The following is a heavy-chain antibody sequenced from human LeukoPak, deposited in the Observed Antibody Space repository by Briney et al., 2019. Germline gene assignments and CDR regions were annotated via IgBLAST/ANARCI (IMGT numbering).Heavy chain of an antibody. D-gene: IGHD2-2*02. Sequence: GGSLRLSCAASGFTVSSSFIYWVRRAPGKGLEWDSFIHRDDKTYYADSVKGRFTISRDNSKNTLYLQVSSLRAEDTAVYYCARVLYNGGYIQYWGQGTLVTVSS. CDR1: GFTVSSSF. CDR3: ARVLYNGGYIQY. CDR2: IHRDDKT. V-gene: IGHV3-53*01. J-gene: IGHJ1*01.